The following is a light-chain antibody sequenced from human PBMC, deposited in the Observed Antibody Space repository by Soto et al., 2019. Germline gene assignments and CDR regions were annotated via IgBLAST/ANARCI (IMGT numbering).Light chain of an antibody. CDR1: SSDVGSHNL. J-gene: IGLJ2*01. CDR2: EAS. CDR3: CSYTSVIVV. Sequence: QSALTQPAAVSGSPGQSITISCTGTSSDVGSHNLVSWYQQHPGKAPKLMIHEASKRPSGVSNRFSGSKSGNTASLTISGIQPEDEADYYCCSYTSVIVVFGGGTKLTVL. V-gene: IGLV2-23*01.